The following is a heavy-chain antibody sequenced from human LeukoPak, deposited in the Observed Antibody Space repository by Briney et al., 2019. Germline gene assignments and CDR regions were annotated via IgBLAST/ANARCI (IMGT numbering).Heavy chain of an antibody. V-gene: IGHV1-46*01. J-gene: IGHJ4*02. CDR3: ARAHYYGSGSYYNFDY. CDR1: GYTFTSYY. CDR2: IDPSGGST. D-gene: IGHD3-10*01. Sequence: ASVKVSCKASGYTFTSYYMHWVRQAPGQGLEWMGIIDPSGGSTSYAQKFQGRVTITTDESTSTAYMELSSLRSEDTAVYYCARAHYYGSGSYYNFDYWGQGTLVTVSS.